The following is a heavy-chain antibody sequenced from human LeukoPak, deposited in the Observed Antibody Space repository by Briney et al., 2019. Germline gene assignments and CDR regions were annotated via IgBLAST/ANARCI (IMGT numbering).Heavy chain of an antibody. Sequence: GASVKVSCXASGYTFTDYYMHWVRQAHGQGLEWMAWINPNSGGTNYAQKFQGRVTMTRDTSISTAYMELSRLRSDDTAVYYCARAAYIVVVPAAIRDNWFDPWGQGTLVTVSS. D-gene: IGHD2-2*01. J-gene: IGHJ5*02. CDR1: GYTFTDYY. CDR3: ARAAYIVVVPAAIRDNWFDP. CDR2: INPNSGGT. V-gene: IGHV1-2*02.